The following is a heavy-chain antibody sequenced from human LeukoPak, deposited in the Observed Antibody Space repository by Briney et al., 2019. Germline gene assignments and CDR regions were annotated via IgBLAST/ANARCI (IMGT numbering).Heavy chain of an antibody. D-gene: IGHD2-8*01. CDR3: ARDNSRAALTCTNFDY. Sequence: SVKVSCKASGGTFSCYAISWVRQPPGQGLEWMGRIIPILGVANYAQKFQGRVTITADKSTSTAYMELSSLRSEDTAVYYCARDNSRAALTCTNFDYWGQGTLVTVSS. J-gene: IGHJ4*02. CDR1: GGTFSCYA. V-gene: IGHV1-69*04. CDR2: IIPILGVA.